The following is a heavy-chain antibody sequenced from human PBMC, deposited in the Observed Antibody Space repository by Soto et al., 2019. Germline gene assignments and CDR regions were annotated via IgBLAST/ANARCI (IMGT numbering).Heavy chain of an antibody. CDR2: IYYSGST. CDR1: GGSISSYY. V-gene: IGHV4-59*01. CDR3: ARAGITFGGVIPGP. Sequence: PSEPLSLTCTVSGGSISSYYWSWIRQPPGKGLEWIGYIYYSGSTNYNPSLKSRVTISVDTSKNQFSLKLSSVTAADTAVYYCARAGITFGGVIPGPWGQGTLVTVSS. D-gene: IGHD3-16*02. J-gene: IGHJ5*02.